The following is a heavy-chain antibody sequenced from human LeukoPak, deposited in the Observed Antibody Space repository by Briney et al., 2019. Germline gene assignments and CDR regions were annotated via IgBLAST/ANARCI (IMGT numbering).Heavy chain of an antibody. D-gene: IGHD2-2*01. CDR2: INHSGST. Sequence: KPSETLSLTRAVYGGSFSGYYWSWIRQPPGKGLEWIGEINHSGSTNYNPSLKSRVTISVDTSKNQFSLKLSSVTAADTAVYYCARVGYCSSTSCYEDMDVWGKGTTVTVSS. V-gene: IGHV4-34*01. CDR1: GGSFSGYY. CDR3: ARVGYCSSTSCYEDMDV. J-gene: IGHJ6*03.